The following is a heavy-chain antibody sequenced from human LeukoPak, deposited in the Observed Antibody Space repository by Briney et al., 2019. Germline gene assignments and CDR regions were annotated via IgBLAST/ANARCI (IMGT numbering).Heavy chain of an antibody. Sequence: GGSLRLSCAASGFTFSSYAMSWVRQAPGKGLDWVSAIYSGRTTYHADSVKGRFTISRDDSKNTLYLQMHSLRAEDTAIYYCTRDLFDWGQGALVTVSS. D-gene: IGHD3-10*02. V-gene: IGHV3-66*01. CDR2: IYSGRTT. J-gene: IGHJ4*02. CDR3: TRDLFD. CDR1: GFTFSSYA.